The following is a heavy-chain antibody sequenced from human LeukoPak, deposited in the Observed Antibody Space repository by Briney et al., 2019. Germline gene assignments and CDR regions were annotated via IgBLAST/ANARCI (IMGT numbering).Heavy chain of an antibody. CDR3: ARANYYDSSGYSY. D-gene: IGHD3-22*01. V-gene: IGHV4-34*01. Sequence: KPSETLSLTCAVYGGSFSGYYWSWIRQPPGKGLEWIGEINHSGSTNYNPSLKSRVTISVDTSKNQFSLKLSSVTAADTAVYYCARANYYDSSGYSYWGQGTLFTVSS. J-gene: IGHJ4*02. CDR2: INHSGST. CDR1: GGSFSGYY.